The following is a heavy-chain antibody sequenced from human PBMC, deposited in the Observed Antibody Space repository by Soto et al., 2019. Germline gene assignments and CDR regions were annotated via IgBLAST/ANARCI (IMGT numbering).Heavy chain of an antibody. J-gene: IGHJ6*02. Sequence: XGSLSLSCVASGFNFSEYAMSWVRQAPGKGLEWVSGINTSGGRIYYGDSVKGRFTISRDNSKNTLYLQLNSLRPEDTAVYYCAKEVLTSYFYGMDVWGQGTTVTVSS. V-gene: IGHV3-23*01. D-gene: IGHD3-16*01. CDR2: INTSGGRI. CDR1: GFNFSEYA. CDR3: AKEVLTSYFYGMDV.